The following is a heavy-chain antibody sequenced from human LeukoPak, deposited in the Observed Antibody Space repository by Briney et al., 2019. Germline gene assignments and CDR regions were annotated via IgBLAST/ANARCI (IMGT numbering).Heavy chain of an antibody. D-gene: IGHD2-2*01. CDR1: GVSISSGGYY. CDR3: ASVLVGVVPAATHFDY. V-gene: IGHV4-30-2*01. Sequence: SETLSLTCTVSGVSISSGGYYWSWIRQPPGKGLEWIGYIYHSGSTYYNPSLKSRVTISVDRSKNQFSLKLSSVTAADTAVYYCASVLVGVVPAATHFDYWGQGTLVTVSS. CDR2: IYHSGST. J-gene: IGHJ4*02.